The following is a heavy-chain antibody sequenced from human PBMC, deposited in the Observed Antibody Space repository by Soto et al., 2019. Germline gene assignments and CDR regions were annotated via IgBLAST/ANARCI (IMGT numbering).Heavy chain of an antibody. CDR3: AKDLDSSSWYLPYYYYYGMDV. CDR1: GFTFSSYG. V-gene: IGHV3-30*18. CDR2: ISYEVSNK. Sequence: QVQLVESGGGVVQPGRSLRLSCAASGFTFSSYGMHWVRQAPGTGLEWVAGISYEVSNKYYADSVKGRFTISRDISKNTLYLQMNSLRAEDTAVYYCAKDLDSSSWYLPYYYYYGMDVWGQGTTVTVSS. J-gene: IGHJ6*02. D-gene: IGHD6-13*01.